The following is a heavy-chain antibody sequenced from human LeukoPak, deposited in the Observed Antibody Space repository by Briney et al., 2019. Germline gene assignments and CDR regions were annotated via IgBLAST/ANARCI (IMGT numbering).Heavy chain of an antibody. V-gene: IGHV3-7*01. CDR1: GFTFSSYS. CDR3: ARLLIAAAGYDYYFDY. CDR2: IKQDGSEK. J-gene: IGHJ4*02. D-gene: IGHD6-13*01. Sequence: GGSPRLSCAASGFTFSSYSMNWVRQAPGKGLEWVANIKQDGSEKYYVDSVKGRFTISRDNAKNSLYLQMNSLRAEDTAVYYCARLLIAAAGYDYYFDYWGQGTLVTVSS.